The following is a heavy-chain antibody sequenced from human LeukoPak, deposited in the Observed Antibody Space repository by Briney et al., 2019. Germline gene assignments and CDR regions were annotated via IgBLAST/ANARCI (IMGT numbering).Heavy chain of an antibody. J-gene: IGHJ3*02. CDR3: ARAGVYVWGSYRSYDAFDI. D-gene: IGHD3-16*02. Sequence: ASVKVSCKASGYTFTSYAMNWVRQAPGQGLEWMGWINTNTGNPTYAQGFTGRFVFSLDTSVSTAYLQISSLKAEDTAVYYRARAGVYVWGSYRSYDAFDIWGQGTMVTVSS. CDR2: INTNTGNP. V-gene: IGHV7-4-1*02. CDR1: GYTFTSYA.